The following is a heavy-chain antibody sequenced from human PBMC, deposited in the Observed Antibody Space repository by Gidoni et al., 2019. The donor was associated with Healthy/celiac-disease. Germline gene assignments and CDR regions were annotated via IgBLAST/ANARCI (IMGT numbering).Heavy chain of an antibody. D-gene: IGHD6-19*01. CDR2: ISGSGGST. V-gene: IGHV3-23*01. J-gene: IGHJ1*01. Sequence: EVQLLESGGGLVQPGGSLRLSCAASGFTFSSYAMSWVRQAQGKGLEWVSAISGSGGSTYYADSVKGRFTISRDNSKNTLYLQMNSLRAEDTAVYYCAKNTYSSGWYLSAEYFQHWGQGTLVTVSS. CDR1: GFTFSSYA. CDR3: AKNTYSSGWYLSAEYFQH.